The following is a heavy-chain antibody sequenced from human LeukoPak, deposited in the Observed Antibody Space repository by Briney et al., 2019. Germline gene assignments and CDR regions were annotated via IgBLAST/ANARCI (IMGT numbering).Heavy chain of an antibody. CDR2: MNPNSGNT. CDR1: GYTFTSYD. V-gene: IGHV1-8*01. Sequence: ASVKVSCKASGYTFTSYDINWVRQATGQGLERMGWMNPNSGNTGYAQKFQGRVTMTRNTSISTAYMELSSLRSEDTAVYYCARVGRNYYDSSGYYGWGQGTLVTVSS. D-gene: IGHD3-22*01. J-gene: IGHJ4*02. CDR3: ARVGRNYYDSSGYYG.